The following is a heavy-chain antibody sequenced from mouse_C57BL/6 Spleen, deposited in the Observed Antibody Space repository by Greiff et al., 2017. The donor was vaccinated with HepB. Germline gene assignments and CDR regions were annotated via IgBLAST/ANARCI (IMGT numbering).Heavy chain of an antibody. D-gene: IGHD2-5*01. J-gene: IGHJ2*01. V-gene: IGHV1-82*01. CDR2: IYPGDGDT. CDR1: GYAFSSSW. CDR3: AREGSNPGYFDY. Sequence: QVQLQQSGPELVKPGASVKISCKASGYAFSSSWMNWVKQRPGKGLEWIGRIYPGDGDTNYNGKFTGKATLTADKSSSTAYMQLSSLTSEDSAVYFCAREGSNPGYFDYWGQGTTLTVSS.